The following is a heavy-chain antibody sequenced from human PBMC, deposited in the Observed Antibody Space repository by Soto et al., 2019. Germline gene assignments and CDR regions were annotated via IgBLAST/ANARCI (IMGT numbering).Heavy chain of an antibody. Sequence: GGSLRLSCAASGFTFSSYGMHWVRQAPGKGLEWVAVIWYDGSNKYYADSVKGRFTISRDNSKNTLYLQMNSLGAEDTAVYYCARQISSSGSYYIRYGMDVWGQGTTVTVSS. CDR3: ARQISSSGSYYIRYGMDV. J-gene: IGHJ6*02. CDR2: IWYDGSNK. D-gene: IGHD3-10*01. CDR1: GFTFSSYG. V-gene: IGHV3-33*01.